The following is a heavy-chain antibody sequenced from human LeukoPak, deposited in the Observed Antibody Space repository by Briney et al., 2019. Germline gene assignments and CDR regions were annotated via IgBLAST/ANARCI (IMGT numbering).Heavy chain of an antibody. V-gene: IGHV4-38-2*02. CDR2: IYHSGST. CDR3: ASYSSSWSASSWFDP. CDR1: GYSISSGYF. D-gene: IGHD6-13*01. J-gene: IGHJ5*02. Sequence: SETLSLTCTVSGYSISSGYFWGWIRQPPGKGLECIGTIYHSGSTYYNPSLKSRVTISVDTSKNQFSLKPSSVTAADTAVYYCASYSSSWSASSWFDPWGQGTLVTVSS.